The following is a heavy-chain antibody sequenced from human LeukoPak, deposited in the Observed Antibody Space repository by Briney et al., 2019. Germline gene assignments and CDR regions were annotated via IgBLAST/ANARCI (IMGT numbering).Heavy chain of an antibody. CDR3: ARDKNYDFWSGSWFDP. CDR1: GGSISSGSYY. V-gene: IGHV4-61*02. Sequence: PSETLSLTCTVSGGSISSGSYYWSWIRQPAGKGLEWIGRIYTSGSTNYNPSLKSRVTISVDTSKNQFSLKLSSVTAADTAVYYCARDKNYDFWSGSWFDPWGQGTLVTVSS. CDR2: IYTSGST. J-gene: IGHJ5*02. D-gene: IGHD3-3*01.